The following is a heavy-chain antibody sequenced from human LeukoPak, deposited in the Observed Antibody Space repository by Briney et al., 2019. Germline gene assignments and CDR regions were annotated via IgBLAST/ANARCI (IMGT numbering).Heavy chain of an antibody. D-gene: IGHD3-22*01. J-gene: IGHJ4*02. Sequence: SETLSLTCTVSGGSISSSSYYWGWIRQPPGKGLEWIGSIYYSGSTYYNPSLKSRVTISVDTSKNQFSLKLSSVTAADTAVYYCARLVYYDSSGQYYFDYWGQGTLVTVSS. CDR1: GGSISSSSYY. V-gene: IGHV4-39*07. CDR3: ARLVYYDSSGQYYFDY. CDR2: IYYSGST.